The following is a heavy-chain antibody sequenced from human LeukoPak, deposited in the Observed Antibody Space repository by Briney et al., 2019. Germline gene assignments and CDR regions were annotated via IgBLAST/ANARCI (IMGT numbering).Heavy chain of an antibody. V-gene: IGHV3-33*01. CDR1: GFTFSSYG. CDR3: ARNYGSGRLAPYYYYGMDV. J-gene: IGHJ6*04. CDR2: IWYDGSNK. D-gene: IGHD3-10*01. Sequence: GGSLRLSCAASGFTFSSYGMHWVRQAPGKGPEWVAVIWYDGSNKYYADSVKGRFTISRDNSKNTLYLQMNSLRAEDTAVYYCARNYGSGRLAPYYYYGMDVWGKGTTVTVSS.